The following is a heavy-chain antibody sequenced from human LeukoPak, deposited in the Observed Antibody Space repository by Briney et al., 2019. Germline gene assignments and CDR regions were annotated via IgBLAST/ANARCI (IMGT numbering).Heavy chain of an antibody. Sequence: SETLSLTCTVSGDSISSSSFYWGWIRQPPGKGLEWIGSIYYSGSTYYDPSLKSRVTISVDTSKNQFSLKLSSVTAADTPVYYCARLRGYTSSARGYVEYWGQGTLVTVSS. CDR2: IYYSGST. D-gene: IGHD6-13*01. CDR1: GDSISSSSFY. J-gene: IGHJ4*02. CDR3: ARLRGYTSSARGYVEY. V-gene: IGHV4-39*01.